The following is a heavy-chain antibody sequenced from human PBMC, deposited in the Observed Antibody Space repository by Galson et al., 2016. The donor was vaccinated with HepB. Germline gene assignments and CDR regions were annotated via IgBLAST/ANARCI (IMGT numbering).Heavy chain of an antibody. CDR1: GFTFSSYA. D-gene: IGHD3-22*01. J-gene: IGHJ4*02. V-gene: IGHV3-23*01. CDR2: ISGSDGRT. Sequence: SLRLSCAASGFTFSSYAVTWVRQAPGKGLEWVSTISGSDGRTYYADSVKGRFTISRDNSKNTLYLQMNSLRAEDTAVYYCAKNRYDSSGIDYWGQGTLVTVSS. CDR3: AKNRYDSSGIDY.